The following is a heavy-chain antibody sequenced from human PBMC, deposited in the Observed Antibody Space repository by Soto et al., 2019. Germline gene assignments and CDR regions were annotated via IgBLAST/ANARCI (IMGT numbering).Heavy chain of an antibody. J-gene: IGHJ6*02. Sequence: QVQLVQSGAEVKKPGSSVKVSCKASGGTFSSYAISWVRQAPGQGLEWMGGISAYNGNTNYAQKLQGRVTMTTDTSTSTAYMELRSLRSDDTAVYYCARDLRRLPTAPYREGMDVWGQGTTVTVSS. CDR1: GGTFSSYA. D-gene: IGHD4-17*01. CDR3: ARDLRRLPTAPYREGMDV. CDR2: ISAYNGNT. V-gene: IGHV1-18*01.